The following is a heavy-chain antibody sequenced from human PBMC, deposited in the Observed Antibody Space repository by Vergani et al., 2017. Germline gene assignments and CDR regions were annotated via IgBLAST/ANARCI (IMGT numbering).Heavy chain of an antibody. V-gene: IGHV3-73*01. CDR2: IRDKTYNYAT. CDR3: ARGAVGCSSTSCYEGGWFDP. J-gene: IGHJ5*02. D-gene: IGHD2-2*01. CDR1: GFTFSGSA. Sequence: EVQLLESGGNLIQPGGSLTLSCAASGFTFSGSAMHWVRQTSGKGLEWICRIRDKTYNYATAYAVSVKGRFIISRDDSKKTAYLQMNRLTIEDTAVYYCARGAVGCSSTSCYEGGWFDPWGQGTLVTVSS.